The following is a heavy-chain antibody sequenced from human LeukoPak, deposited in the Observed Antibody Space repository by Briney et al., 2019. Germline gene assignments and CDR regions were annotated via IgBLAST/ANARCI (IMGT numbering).Heavy chain of an antibody. CDR3: ARVDTSGY. V-gene: IGHV3-21*01. CDR1: GFSFSDYT. CDR2: ISSSSSYI. D-gene: IGHD6-19*01. Sequence: GGSLTLSCAASGFSFSDYTMNWVRQAPGRGLEWVSSISSSSSYIYYADQVKGRFTISRDNATDSLYLQMNSLRAEDTAVYYCARVDTSGYWGQGTLVTVSS. J-gene: IGHJ4*02.